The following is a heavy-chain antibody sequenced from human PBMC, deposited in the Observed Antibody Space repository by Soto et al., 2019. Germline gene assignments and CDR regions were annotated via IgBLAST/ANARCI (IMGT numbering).Heavy chain of an antibody. V-gene: IGHV3-30-3*01. CDR3: AGSYGDSVY. CDR1: GFTFSDYA. CDR2: ISYDGSNK. Sequence: QVQLVESGGGVVQRGRSLRLSCAASGFTFSDYAMHWVRQAPGKGLEWVAVISYDGSNKYYADSVKGRFTSSRDSSKNTLSLQMNSLRVEDTAVYYCAGSYGDSVYWGQGTLVTVSS. D-gene: IGHD4-17*01. J-gene: IGHJ4*02.